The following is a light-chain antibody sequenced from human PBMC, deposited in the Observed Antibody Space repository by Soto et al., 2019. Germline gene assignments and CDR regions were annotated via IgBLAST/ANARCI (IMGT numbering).Light chain of an antibody. V-gene: IGLV2-14*01. CDR1: SSDVGGYNY. Sequence: QSALTQPASVSGSPGQSITISCTGTSSDVGGYNYVSWYQQHPGRAPKLMIYEVINRPSGVSSRFSGSKSGNTASLTISGLQADDEAHYYCSSYISTSTFYVFGSGTQLTVL. CDR3: SSYISTSTFYV. CDR2: EVI. J-gene: IGLJ1*01.